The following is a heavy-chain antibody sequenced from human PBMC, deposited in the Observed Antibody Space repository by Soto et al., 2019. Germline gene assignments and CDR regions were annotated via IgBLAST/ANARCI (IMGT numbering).Heavy chain of an antibody. CDR1: GFTFSDYT. D-gene: IGHD2-21*02. J-gene: IGHJ4*02. CDR2: ISYDGINK. Sequence: QVQLVESGGGVVQPGRSLRLSCAASGFTFSDYTMHWVRQGPGKGLEWMTVISYDGINKYYADSVKGRFTISRDNSKNTLYQQMNSLRAEDTAVYYCVRVVTAIGRVDYWGQGTLVTVSS. CDR3: VRVVTAIGRVDY. V-gene: IGHV3-30-3*01.